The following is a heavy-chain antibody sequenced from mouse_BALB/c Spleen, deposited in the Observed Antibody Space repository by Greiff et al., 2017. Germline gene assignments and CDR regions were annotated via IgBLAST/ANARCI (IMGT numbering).Heavy chain of an antibody. CDR1: GFTFSSYA. Sequence: EVHLVESGGGLVKPGGSLKLSCAASGFTFSSYAMSWVRQTPEKRLEWVASISSGGSTYYPDSVKGRFTISRDNARNILYLQMSSLRSEDTAMYYCARGGDAYETWFAYWGQGTLVTVSA. D-gene: IGHD1-1*01. CDR2: ISSGGST. V-gene: IGHV5-6-5*01. J-gene: IGHJ3*01. CDR3: ARGGDAYETWFAY.